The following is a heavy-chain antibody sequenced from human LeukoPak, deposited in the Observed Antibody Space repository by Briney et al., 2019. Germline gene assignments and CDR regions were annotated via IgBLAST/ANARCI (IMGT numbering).Heavy chain of an antibody. J-gene: IGHJ6*02. D-gene: IGHD3-9*01. CDR3: AKDPSQGLRYFDWLLADYYYGMDV. CDR2: ISGGGVVT. V-gene: IGHV3-23*01. CDR1: GFTFSTYA. Sequence: GGSLRLSFAASGFTFSTYAMSWFRQAPGKGLGGVSPISGGGVVTYYANSVKGRFTISRDNSKNTLYLQMNSLRAEDTAVYYCAKDPSQGLRYFDWLLADYYYGMDVWGQGTTVTVSS.